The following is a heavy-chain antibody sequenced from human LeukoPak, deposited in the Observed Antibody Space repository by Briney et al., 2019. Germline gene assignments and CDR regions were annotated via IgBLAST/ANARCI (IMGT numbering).Heavy chain of an antibody. CDR1: GFTFSSYW. V-gene: IGHV3-7*01. Sequence: GGSLRLSCAASGFTFSSYWMSWVRQAPGKGLEWVANIKQDGSEKYYVDSVKGRFTTSRDNAKNSLYLQMNSLRAEDTAVYYCARNGPGITIFGVVYYYYYMDVWGKGTTVAVSS. CDR3: ARNGPGITIFGVVYYYYYMDV. D-gene: IGHD3-3*01. J-gene: IGHJ6*03. CDR2: IKQDGSEK.